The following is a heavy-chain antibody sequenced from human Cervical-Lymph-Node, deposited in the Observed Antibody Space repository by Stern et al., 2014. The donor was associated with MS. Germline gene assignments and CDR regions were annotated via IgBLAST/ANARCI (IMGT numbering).Heavy chain of an antibody. Sequence: DQLVESGAEVKKPGSSVKVSCQASGGSFINNVISWVRQAPGQGLEWMGGTIPIFGTALYAQKFRGRVTITADESTRTAYMELSSLRSDDPAVYFCARAASTTSSYNFWGPGTLVTVSS. V-gene: IGHV1-69*01. CDR2: TIPIFGTA. CDR3: ARAASTTSSYNF. J-gene: IGHJ4*02. CDR1: GGSFINNV. D-gene: IGHD3-10*01.